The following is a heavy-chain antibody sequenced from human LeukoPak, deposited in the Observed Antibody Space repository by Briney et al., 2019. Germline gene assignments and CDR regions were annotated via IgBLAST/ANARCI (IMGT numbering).Heavy chain of an antibody. CDR2: ISDSGGRA. D-gene: IGHD4-23*01. Sequence: GGSLRLSCAASGFTFSSYAMSWVRQAPGKGLEGVSVISDSGGRADYADSVKGRFTISRDISKNTLYLQMNSLRAEDTAVYYCATGRYGGNSFDYWGQGTLVTVSS. CDR3: ATGRYGGNSFDY. CDR1: GFTFSSYA. J-gene: IGHJ4*02. V-gene: IGHV3-23*01.